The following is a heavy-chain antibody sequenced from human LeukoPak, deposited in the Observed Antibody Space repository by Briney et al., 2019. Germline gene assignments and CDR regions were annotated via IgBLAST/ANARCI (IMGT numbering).Heavy chain of an antibody. CDR3: ARKAQYNGHYPLDY. CDR1: GFTFSSYS. J-gene: IGHJ4*02. CDR2: TSDRGDYT. V-gene: IGHV3-23*01. D-gene: IGHD1-7*01. Sequence: GGSLRLSCAASGFTFSSYSMNWVRQAPGKGLEWVSGTSDRGDYTYYADSVKGRFIISRDSSKNTLFLQMNSLRAEDTALYFCARKAQYNGHYPLDYWGQGTLVTVSS.